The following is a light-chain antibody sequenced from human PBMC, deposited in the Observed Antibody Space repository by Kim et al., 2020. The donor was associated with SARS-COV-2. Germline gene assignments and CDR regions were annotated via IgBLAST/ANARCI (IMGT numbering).Light chain of an antibody. CDR1: QSVNSY. J-gene: IGKJ4*01. V-gene: IGKV3-11*01. Sequence: SPGERVTLSCRASQSVNSYLSSYQQKPGPGPTSLIYDASHRATAIPARFSGSVSGTDFTLTISSLEPDDFAVYYCQERSNWLPLTFGGGTEVDIK. CDR2: DAS. CDR3: QERSNWLPLT.